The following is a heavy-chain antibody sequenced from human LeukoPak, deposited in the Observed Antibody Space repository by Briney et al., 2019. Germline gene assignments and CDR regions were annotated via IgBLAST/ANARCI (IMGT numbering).Heavy chain of an antibody. CDR2: ITGSDDKT. CDR3: AKGPQLGSGYHPDY. V-gene: IGHV3-23*01. Sequence: GGSLSLSCAASGFTFSSAAMTWVRQAPGKGLEWVSIITGSDDKTYYADSVKGRFTISREYSKNALHLQMSSLRVEDTAIYYCAKGPQLGSGYHPDYWGQGTLVTVSS. CDR1: GFTFSSAA. D-gene: IGHD3-22*01. J-gene: IGHJ4*02.